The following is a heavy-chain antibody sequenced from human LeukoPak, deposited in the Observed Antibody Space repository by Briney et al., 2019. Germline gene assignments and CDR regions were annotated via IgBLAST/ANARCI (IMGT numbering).Heavy chain of an antibody. CDR3: ATDDSGRDYSMDV. CDR1: GFTFSHYA. Sequence: GGSLRLSCAASGFTFSHYAMHWVRQAPGKGLEWVTVLSYDGSIKYYADSVKGRFTISRDNSKNTLYLQMNSLRTEDTALYYCATDDSGRDYSMDVWGQGTTVTVSS. J-gene: IGHJ6*02. D-gene: IGHD1-26*01. CDR2: LSYDGSIK. V-gene: IGHV3-30-3*01.